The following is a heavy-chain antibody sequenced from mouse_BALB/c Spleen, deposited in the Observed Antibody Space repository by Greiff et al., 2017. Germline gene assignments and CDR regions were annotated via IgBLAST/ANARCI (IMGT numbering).Heavy chain of an antibody. CDR3: ARDYYGYDSWFAY. V-gene: IGHV2-9*02. CDR1: GFSLTSYG. J-gene: IGHJ3*01. CDR2: IWAGGST. Sequence: VKLVESGPGLVAPSQSLSITCTVSGFSLTSYGVHWVRQPPGKGLEWLGVIWAGGSTNYNSALMSRLSISKDNSKSQVFLKMNSLQTDDTAMYYCARDYYGYDSWFAYWGQGTLVTVSA. D-gene: IGHD2-2*01.